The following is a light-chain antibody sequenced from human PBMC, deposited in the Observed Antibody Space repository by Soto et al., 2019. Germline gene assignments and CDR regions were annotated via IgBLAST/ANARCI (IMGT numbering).Light chain of an antibody. J-gene: IGLJ1*01. CDR1: SSDVGGYDY. Sequence: QSALTQPASVSGSPGQSITISCTGTSSDVGGYDYVSWYQQHPGKAPKLMIYEVNKRPSGVPDRFSGSKSGNTASLTISGLQAEDEADYYCCSYAGNSSFVFGTGTKVTVL. V-gene: IGLV2-23*02. CDR3: CSYAGNSSFV. CDR2: EVN.